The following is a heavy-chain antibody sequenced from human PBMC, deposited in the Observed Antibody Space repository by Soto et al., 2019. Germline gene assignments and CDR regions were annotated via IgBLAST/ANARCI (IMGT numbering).Heavy chain of an antibody. CDR3: GKDIRSGSIDY. J-gene: IGHJ4*02. CDR2: IWAHGTEQ. CDR1: GYSITNNG. D-gene: IGHD1-1*01. V-gene: IGHV3-33*06. Sequence: QVRLAQSGGGVVQHGRSLTLSCAASGYSITNNGMHWVRQAPGKGLEWVALIWAHGTEQYYADSVEGRFTVSRDTSTNTVYLQMNSLRAEDTARYYCGKDIRSGSIDYWGQGTLVTVSS.